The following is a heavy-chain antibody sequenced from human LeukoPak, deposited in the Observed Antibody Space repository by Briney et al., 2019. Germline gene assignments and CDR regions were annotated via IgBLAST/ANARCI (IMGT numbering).Heavy chain of an antibody. CDR1: GFTFSTYG. CDR3: ARGGYSGTYYFDY. CDR2: VWYDGSNI. Sequence: GRSLRLSCAASGFTFSTYGMHWVRQAPGKGLEWVAVVWYDGSNIQYVDSVKGRFTISRDNSKSTLYLQMNSLTAEATAVYYCARGGYSGTYYFDYWGQGTLVTVSS. D-gene: IGHD1-26*01. V-gene: IGHV3-33*01. J-gene: IGHJ4*02.